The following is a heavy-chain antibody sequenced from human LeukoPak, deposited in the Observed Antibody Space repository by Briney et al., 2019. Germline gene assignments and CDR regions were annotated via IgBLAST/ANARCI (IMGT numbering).Heavy chain of an antibody. D-gene: IGHD3-22*01. CDR2: ISSSASTI. CDR1: GFTFSSYE. Sequence: GGSLRLSCAASGFTFSSYEMNWVRQAPGKGLEWVSYISSSASTIYYADSVKGRFTISRDNAKNSLYLQMNSLRAEDTAVYYCARLGGYYYDSSGYYSGWGQGTLVTVSS. CDR3: ARLGGYYYDSSGYYSG. J-gene: IGHJ4*02. V-gene: IGHV3-48*03.